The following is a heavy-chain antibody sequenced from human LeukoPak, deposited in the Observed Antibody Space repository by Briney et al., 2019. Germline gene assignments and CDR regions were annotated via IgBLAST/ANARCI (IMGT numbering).Heavy chain of an antibody. CDR1: GYTFTGYY. CDR2: INPNSGGT. J-gene: IGHJ4*02. V-gene: IGHV1-2*02. D-gene: IGHD5-12*01. Sequence: GASVKVSCKASGYTFTGYYMHWVRQAPGQGLEWMGWINPNSGGTNYAQKFQGRVTMARDTSISTAYMELSRLRSDDTAVYYCASVRGYGQTPYYFDYWGQGTLVTVSS. CDR3: ASVRGYGQTPYYFDY.